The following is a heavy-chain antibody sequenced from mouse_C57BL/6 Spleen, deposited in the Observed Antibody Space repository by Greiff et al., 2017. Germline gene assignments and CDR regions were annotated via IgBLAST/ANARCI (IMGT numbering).Heavy chain of an antibody. CDR1: GYSITSGYY. V-gene: IGHV3-6*01. J-gene: IGHJ1*03. CDR3: ARETGPYWYFDV. CDR2: ISYDGSN. Sequence: ESGPGLVKPSQSLSLTCSVTGYSITSGYYWNWIRQFPGNKLEWMGYISYDGSNNYNPSLKNRISITRDTSKNQFFLKLNSVTTEDTATYYCARETGPYWYFDVWGTGTTVTVSS. D-gene: IGHD4-1*01.